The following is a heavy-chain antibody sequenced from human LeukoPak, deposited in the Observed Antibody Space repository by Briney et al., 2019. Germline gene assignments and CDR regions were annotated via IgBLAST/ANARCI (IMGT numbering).Heavy chain of an antibody. D-gene: IGHD6-13*01. CDR3: ARDQGSLTRSWYTGY. V-gene: IGHV1-2*06. CDR1: GYTFTGYH. CDR2: INLYSGDT. Sequence: ASVKVSCKASGYTFTGYHIHWVRQAPGQGLEWMGRINLYSGDTNFAQKFQGRLTMTRDTSITTAYMDLSSLTPDDTAVYFCARDQGSLTRSWYTGYWGQGTQVTVSS. J-gene: IGHJ4*02.